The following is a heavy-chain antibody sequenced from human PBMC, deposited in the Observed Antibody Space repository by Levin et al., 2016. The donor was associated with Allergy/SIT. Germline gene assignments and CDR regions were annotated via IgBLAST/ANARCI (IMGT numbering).Heavy chain of an antibody. CDR3: ARGRVVRGVRKYGMDV. V-gene: IGHV4-34*01. Sequence: WIRQPPGKGLEWIGEINHSGSTNYNPSLKSRVTISVDTSKNQFSLKLSSVTAADTAVYYCARGRVVRGVRKYGMDVWGQGTTVTVSS. CDR2: INHSGST. J-gene: IGHJ6*02. D-gene: IGHD3-10*01.